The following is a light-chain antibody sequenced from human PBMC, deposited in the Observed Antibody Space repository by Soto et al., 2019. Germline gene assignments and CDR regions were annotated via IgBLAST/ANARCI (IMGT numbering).Light chain of an antibody. J-gene: IGLJ1*01. CDR1: SSDVGGYNW. Sequence: QSVLAHPASVSGSPGQSMTISCTGTSSDVGGYNWVSWDQHHPGKAPQLMIYEVSNRPSGVSNRFSGSKSGNTASLTISGLQAEDEADYYCSSYTGSNTLYVFGTGTKVTVL. CDR2: EVS. CDR3: SSYTGSNTLYV. V-gene: IGLV2-14*01.